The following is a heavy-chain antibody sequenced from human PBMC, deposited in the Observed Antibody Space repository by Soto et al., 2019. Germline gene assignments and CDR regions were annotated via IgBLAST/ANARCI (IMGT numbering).Heavy chain of an antibody. J-gene: IGHJ4*02. CDR3: AKTSGYSYGYGDY. CDR1: GFTFSSYA. D-gene: IGHD5-18*01. V-gene: IGHV3-23*01. CDR2: ISGSGGST. Sequence: EVQLLESGGGLVQPGGSLRLSCAASGFTFSSYAMSWVRQAPGKGLEWVSAISGSGGSTYYADSVKGRFTISRDNSKNTLYLQMNSLRAEDTAAYYCAKTSGYSYGYGDYWGQGTLVTVSS.